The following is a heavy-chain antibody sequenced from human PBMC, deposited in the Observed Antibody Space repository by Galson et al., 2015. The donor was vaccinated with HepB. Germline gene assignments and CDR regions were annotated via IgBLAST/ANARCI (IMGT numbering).Heavy chain of an antibody. CDR2: INSDGSTT. Sequence: SLRLSCADSGLTFSSYWMNWARKAQGKGLVWVSRINSDGSTTSYADSVKGRFTISRDNAKNTLYLQMNSLRAEDAAVYYCAREEGYDLWSAYYKDWFDPWGQGTLVTVSS. V-gene: IGHV3-74*01. CDR3: AREEGYDLWSAYYKDWFDP. J-gene: IGHJ5*02. D-gene: IGHD3-3*01. CDR1: GLTFSSYW.